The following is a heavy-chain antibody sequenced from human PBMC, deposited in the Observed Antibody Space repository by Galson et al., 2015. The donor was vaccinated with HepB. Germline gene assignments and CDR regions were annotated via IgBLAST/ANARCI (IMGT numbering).Heavy chain of an antibody. CDR1: GFTFTSSA. CDR2: IVVGSGNT. J-gene: IGHJ4*02. Sequence: VKVSCKASGFTFTSSAMQWVRQARGQRLEWIGWIVVGSGNTNYAQKFQERVTITRDMSTSTAYMELSSPRSEDTAVYYCAADRSGGGATTGGFDYWGQGSLVTVSS. V-gene: IGHV1-58*02. D-gene: IGHD1-26*01. CDR3: AADRSGGGATTGGFDY.